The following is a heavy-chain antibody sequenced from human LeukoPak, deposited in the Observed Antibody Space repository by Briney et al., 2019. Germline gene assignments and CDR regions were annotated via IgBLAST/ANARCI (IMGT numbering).Heavy chain of an antibody. Sequence: ASVKVSCKASGYTFTSYGISWVRQAPGQGLEWMGWISAYNGNTNYAQKLQGRVTMTTDTSTSTAYMELRSLRSDDTAVYYCARTPGTHMVRGVWEYYFDYWGQGTLVTVSS. CDR1: GYTFTSYG. CDR3: ARTPGTHMVRGVWEYYFDY. CDR2: ISAYNGNT. J-gene: IGHJ4*02. D-gene: IGHD3-10*01. V-gene: IGHV1-18*01.